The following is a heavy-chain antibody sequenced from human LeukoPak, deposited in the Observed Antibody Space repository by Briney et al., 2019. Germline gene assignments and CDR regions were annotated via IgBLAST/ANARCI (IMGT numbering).Heavy chain of an antibody. Sequence: GGSLRLSCAASGFTFSSFHMNWVRQAPGKGLEWISYLSSGSSTTYYADSVKGRFTISRDNAKNSLYLQMNSLRVEDTAVYYCPRASQYSTGWRDYFDYWGQGTLVTVSS. CDR1: GFTFSSFH. CDR2: LSSGSSTT. CDR3: PRASQYSTGWRDYFDY. J-gene: IGHJ4*02. D-gene: IGHD6-19*01. V-gene: IGHV3-48*04.